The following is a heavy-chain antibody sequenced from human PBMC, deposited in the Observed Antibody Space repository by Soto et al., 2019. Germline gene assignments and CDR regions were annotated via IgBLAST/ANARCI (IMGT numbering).Heavy chain of an antibody. CDR3: ATKGYCSGGSCVAAFDI. CDR2: IYYSGST. V-gene: IGHV4-31*03. J-gene: IGHJ3*02. CDR1: GGSISSGGYY. D-gene: IGHD2-15*01. Sequence: QVQLQESGPGLVKPSQTLSLTCTVSGGSISSGGYYWSWIRQHPGKGLEWIGYIYYSGSTYYNPSLKSRVTISVDTSKNQFSLKLSSVTAADTAVYYCATKGYCSGGSCVAAFDIWGQGTMVTVSS.